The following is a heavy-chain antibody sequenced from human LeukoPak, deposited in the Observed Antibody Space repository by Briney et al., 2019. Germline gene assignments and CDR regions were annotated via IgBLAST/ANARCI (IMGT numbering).Heavy chain of an antibody. CDR2: MNPNSGNT. Sequence: GASVKVSCKASGYTFTSYDINWVRQATGQGLEWMGWMNPNSGNTGYAQKLQGRVTMTRNTSISTAYMELSSLRSEDTAVYYCARGRAVAVAEYYFDYWGQGTRVTVSS. D-gene: IGHD2-15*01. CDR1: GYTFTSYD. J-gene: IGHJ4*02. CDR3: ARGRAVAVAEYYFDY. V-gene: IGHV1-8*01.